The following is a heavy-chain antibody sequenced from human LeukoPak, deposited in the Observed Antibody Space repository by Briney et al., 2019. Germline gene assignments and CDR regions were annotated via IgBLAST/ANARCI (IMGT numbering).Heavy chain of an antibody. D-gene: IGHD3-22*01. CDR1: GGSINSDSDY. Sequence: SETLSLTCTVSGGSINSDSDYWGWIRQPPGKGLELIGNIYYSGTTYYNPSLETRITISVDTSKNQLSLKLTSVTAADTAVYYCARPYDSSAYYYLWGQGTLVTVSS. CDR3: ARPYDSSAYYYL. CDR2: IYYSGTT. V-gene: IGHV4-39*01. J-gene: IGHJ5*02.